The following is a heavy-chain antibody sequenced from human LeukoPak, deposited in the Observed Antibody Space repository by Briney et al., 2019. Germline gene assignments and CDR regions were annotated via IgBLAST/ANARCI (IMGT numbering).Heavy chain of an antibody. D-gene: IGHD3-22*01. CDR3: ARHGITYYYDSSGYSGDY. V-gene: IGHV4-59*08. CDR2: IYYSGST. CDR1: GGSISSYY. Sequence: PSETLSLTCTVSGGSISSYYWSWIRQPPGKGLEWIGYIYYSGSTNYNPSLKSRVTISVDTSKNQFSLKLSSVTAADTAVYYCARHGITYYYDSSGYSGDYWGQGTLVTVSS. J-gene: IGHJ4*02.